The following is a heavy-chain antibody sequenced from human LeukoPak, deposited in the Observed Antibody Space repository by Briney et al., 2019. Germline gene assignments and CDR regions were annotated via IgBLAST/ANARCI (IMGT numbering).Heavy chain of an antibody. Sequence: ASVKVSCKASGYTFTNYYVHWVRQAPGQGLEWMGVINPSGGSTNYAQKFQGRVTMTRDTSTSTVYMEMTCLGSEDTAVYYCARDSTVTTFRGCVDPWGQGTLVTVSS. D-gene: IGHD4-17*01. CDR1: GYTFTNYY. V-gene: IGHV1-46*01. CDR2: INPSGGST. J-gene: IGHJ5*02. CDR3: ARDSTVTTFRGCVDP.